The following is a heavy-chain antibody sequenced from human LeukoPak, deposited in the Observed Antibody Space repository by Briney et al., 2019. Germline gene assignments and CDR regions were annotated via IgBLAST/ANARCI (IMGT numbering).Heavy chain of an antibody. Sequence: GGSLRLSCAASGFTFSGNWMHWVRHAPGKGLVWVSRLDSAAAITNYADSVKGRFTISSDNAKNTLYLQMDSLRAEDTAVYYCARVPGYSGYFYGMDVWGQGTTVTVSS. J-gene: IGHJ6*02. V-gene: IGHV3-74*01. D-gene: IGHD5-12*01. CDR1: GFTFSGNW. CDR2: LDSAAAIT. CDR3: ARVPGYSGYFYGMDV.